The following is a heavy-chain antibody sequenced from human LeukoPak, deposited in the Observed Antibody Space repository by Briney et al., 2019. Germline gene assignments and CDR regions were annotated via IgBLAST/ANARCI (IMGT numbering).Heavy chain of an antibody. D-gene: IGHD2-2*01. Sequence: ASVKVSCKASGYTFTSYDINWVRQATGQGLEWMGWMNPNSGNTGYAQKFQGRVTMTRNTSISTAHMELSSLRSEDTAVYYCARAIDCSSTSCFSRVVNTWGQGTLVTVSS. CDR2: MNPNSGNT. V-gene: IGHV1-8*01. J-gene: IGHJ5*02. CDR1: GYTFTSYD. CDR3: ARAIDCSSTSCFSRVVNT.